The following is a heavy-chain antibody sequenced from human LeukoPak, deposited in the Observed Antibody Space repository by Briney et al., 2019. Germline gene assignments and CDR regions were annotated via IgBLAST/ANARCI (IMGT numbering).Heavy chain of an antibody. Sequence: GGSLRLSCAASGFTFSSYAMSWVRQAPGKGLKWVSAISGSGGSTYYADSVKGRFTISRDNSKNTLYLQMNSLRAEDTAVYYCGYDSRVSYYYYYMDVWGKGTTVTVSS. CDR1: GFTFSSYA. CDR2: ISGSGGST. V-gene: IGHV3-23*01. CDR3: GYDSRVSYYYYYMDV. J-gene: IGHJ6*03. D-gene: IGHD3-22*01.